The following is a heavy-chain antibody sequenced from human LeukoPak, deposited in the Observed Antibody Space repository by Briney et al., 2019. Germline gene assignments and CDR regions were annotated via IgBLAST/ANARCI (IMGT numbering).Heavy chain of an antibody. V-gene: IGHV1-69*06. J-gene: IGHJ3*02. CDR2: IIPIFGTA. Sequence: SVKVSCKASAGTFSSYAISWVRQAPGQGLEWMGGIIPIFGTANYAQKFQGRVTITADKSTSTAYMELSSLRSEDTAVYYCARARGGIAAAYAFDIWGQGTMVTVSS. CDR1: AGTFSSYA. D-gene: IGHD6-13*01. CDR3: ARARGGIAAAYAFDI.